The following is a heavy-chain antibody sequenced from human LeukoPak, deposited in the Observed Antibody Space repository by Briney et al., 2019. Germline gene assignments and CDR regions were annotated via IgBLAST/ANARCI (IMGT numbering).Heavy chain of an antibody. CDR3: ARSRAYYYGSGSWDFDL. Sequence: SETLSLTCTVSGGSISSYYWSWIRQPPGKGLEWIGYIYYSGSTNYNPSLKSRVTISVDTPKNQFSLRVSSVTAADTAVYYCARSRAYYYGSGSWDFDLWGRGTLVTVPS. J-gene: IGHJ2*01. CDR1: GGSISSYY. CDR2: IYYSGST. D-gene: IGHD3-10*01. V-gene: IGHV4-59*08.